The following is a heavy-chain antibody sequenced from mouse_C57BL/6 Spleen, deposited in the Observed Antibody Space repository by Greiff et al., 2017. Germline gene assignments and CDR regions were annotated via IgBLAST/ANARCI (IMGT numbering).Heavy chain of an antibody. CDR3: AYYYDYESRGYYAMDY. CDR1: GYTFTSYW. CDR2: IDPSDSYT. Sequence: VQLQQPGAELVRPGTSVKLSCKASGYTFTSYWMHWVKQRPGQGLEWIGVIDPSDSYTNYNQKFKGKATLTVDTSSSTAYMQLSSLTSEDSAVYYCAYYYDYESRGYYAMDYWGQGTSVTVSS. J-gene: IGHJ4*01. D-gene: IGHD2-4*01. V-gene: IGHV1-59*01.